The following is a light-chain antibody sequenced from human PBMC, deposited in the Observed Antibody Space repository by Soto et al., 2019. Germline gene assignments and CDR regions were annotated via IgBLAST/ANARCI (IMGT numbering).Light chain of an antibody. V-gene: IGKV3-20*01. CDR3: QQFAASPRT. J-gene: IGKJ1*01. CDR1: QSIATSQ. Sequence: EIVLTQSPGTLSLSPGERATLFCRASQSIATSQLAWSQQKPGQAPRLLIGASTRATGIPDRFSDSGSGTDFTLTISRLEPEDFSVYYCQQFAASPRTCGQGTTVEIK. CDR2: GAS.